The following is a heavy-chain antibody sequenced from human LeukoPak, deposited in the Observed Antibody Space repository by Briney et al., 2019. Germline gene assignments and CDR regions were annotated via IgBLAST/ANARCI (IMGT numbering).Heavy chain of an antibody. CDR2: IWYDGSNK. V-gene: IGHV3-33*08. CDR1: GFSFRRYG. J-gene: IGHJ4*02. Sequence: QPGGSLRLSCAASGFSFRRYGMHWVRQAPGKGLEWVAVIWYDGSNKYYADSVKGRFTISRDNSKNTLYLQMNSLRAEDTAVYYCARGAPRAGIVVVPAAILNWGQGTLVTVSS. CDR3: ARGAPRAGIVVVPAAILN. D-gene: IGHD2-2*01.